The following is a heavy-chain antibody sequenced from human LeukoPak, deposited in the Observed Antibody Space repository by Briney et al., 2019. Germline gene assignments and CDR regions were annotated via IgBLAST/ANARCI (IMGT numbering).Heavy chain of an antibody. D-gene: IGHD3-16*01. CDR2: IDGDGGKT. Sequence: GGSLRLSRGGSGFPWRTYGLSPVRQAPGMGLECVSGIDGDGGKTYYADSVKGRFTISRENSKNTLYLEINSLRAEDTAEYYSAKRDPTIREFDYWGQGTLVIVSS. V-gene: IGHV3-23*01. CDR3: AKRDPTIREFDY. J-gene: IGHJ4*02. CDR1: GFPWRTYG.